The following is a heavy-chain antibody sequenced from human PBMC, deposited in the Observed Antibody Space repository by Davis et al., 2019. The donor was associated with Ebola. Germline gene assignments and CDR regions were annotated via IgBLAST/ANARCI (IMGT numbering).Heavy chain of an antibody. CDR3: ARDWGIAAAGTWDDY. CDR2: ISSSSSYI. D-gene: IGHD6-13*01. CDR1: GFTFSSYS. J-gene: IGHJ4*02. Sequence: PGGSLRLSCAASGFTFSSYSMNWVRQAPGKGLEWVSSISSSSSYIYYADSVKGRFTISRDNSKNTLYLQMNSLRAEDTAVYYCARDWGIAAAGTWDDYWGQGTLVTVSS. V-gene: IGHV3-21*01.